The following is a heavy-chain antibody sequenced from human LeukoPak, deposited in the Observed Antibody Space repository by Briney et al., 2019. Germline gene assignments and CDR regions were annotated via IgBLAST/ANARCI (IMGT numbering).Heavy chain of an antibody. V-gene: IGHV7-4-1*01. CDR3: ARSTVTMAGNWLDP. D-gene: IGHD4-17*01. CDR2: INTNTGNP. CDR1: GYTFTSYA. J-gene: IGHJ5*02. Sequence: ASVKVSCKASGYTFTSYAMNWVRQAPGQGLECMGWINTNTGNPTYAQGFTGRFVFSLDTSVSTAYVQIGSLKAEDTAVYYCARSTVTMAGNWLDPWGQGTLVTVSS.